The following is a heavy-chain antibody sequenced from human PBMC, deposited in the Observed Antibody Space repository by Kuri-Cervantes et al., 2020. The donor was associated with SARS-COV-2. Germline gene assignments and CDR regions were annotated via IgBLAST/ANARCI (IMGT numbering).Heavy chain of an antibody. J-gene: IGHJ2*01. CDR1: GFPFRSYW. D-gene: IGHD2-21*02. Sequence: GESLKISCAASGFPFRSYWTHWVRQAPGKGLVWVSRTNSDGISTSYADSVKGRFTISRDNAKNTLYLQLNSLGAEDTAVYYCARGGVVTADWYFDLWGRGTLVTVSS. CDR2: TNSDGIST. CDR3: ARGGVVTADWYFDL. V-gene: IGHV3-74*01.